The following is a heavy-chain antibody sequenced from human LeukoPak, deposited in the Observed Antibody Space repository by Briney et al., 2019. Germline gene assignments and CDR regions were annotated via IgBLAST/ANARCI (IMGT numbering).Heavy chain of an antibody. Sequence: SETLSLTCAVSGGSISTSTNYWVWLRQPPGKGLEWVGSDYYSGNKHYNPSLKSRVTISVDMSKNQFSLKLKSVTAADTAVYYCARRSVAARRGSRWFDPWGQGTLVTVSS. CDR3: ARRSVAARRGSRWFDP. V-gene: IGHV4-39*01. J-gene: IGHJ5*02. CDR2: DYYSGNK. CDR1: GGSISTSTNY. D-gene: IGHD6-6*01.